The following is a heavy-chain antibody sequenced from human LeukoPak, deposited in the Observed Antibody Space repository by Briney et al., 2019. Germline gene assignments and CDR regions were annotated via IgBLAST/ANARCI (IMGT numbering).Heavy chain of an antibody. D-gene: IGHD5-12*01. Sequence: AGGSLRLSCAASGFTFSGFYMTWIRRAPGKGLEWISYISDSGSAMSYSDSVKGRFTISRDNAKKSVYLQMNNLRVEDTAVYYCAREYSGLDYWGPGTLVTVSS. J-gene: IGHJ4*02. CDR2: ISDSGSAM. V-gene: IGHV3-11*01. CDR3: AREYSGLDY. CDR1: GFTFSGFY.